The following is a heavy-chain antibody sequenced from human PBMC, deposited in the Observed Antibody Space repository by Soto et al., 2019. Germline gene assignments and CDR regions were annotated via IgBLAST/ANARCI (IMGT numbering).Heavy chain of an antibody. CDR2: ISAYNGNT. V-gene: IGHV1-18*01. D-gene: IGHD3-22*01. J-gene: IGHJ3*02. CDR1: GYTFTSYR. Sequence: GASVKVSCKASGYTFTSYRISWVRQAPGQGLEWMGWISAYNGNTNYAQKLQGRVTMTTDTSTSTAYMELRSLRSDDTAVYYCASSSDSSGSYDPWTHNPWGAFDIWGQGTMVNVSS. CDR3: ASSSDSSGSYDPWTHNPWGAFDI.